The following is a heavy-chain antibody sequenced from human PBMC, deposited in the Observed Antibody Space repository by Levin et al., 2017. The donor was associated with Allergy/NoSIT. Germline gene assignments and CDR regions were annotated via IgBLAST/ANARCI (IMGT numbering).Heavy chain of an antibody. J-gene: IGHJ6*02. CDR3: AREIRDIVVVPAAMSYYYGMDG. CDR2: IIPIFGTA. D-gene: IGHD2-2*01. Sequence: AGESLKISCKASGGTFSSYAISWVRQAPGQGLEWMGGIIPIFGTANYAQKFQGRVTITADESTSTAYMELSSLRSEDTAVYYCAREIRDIVVVPAAMSYYYGMDGWGQGTTVTVSS. CDR1: GGTFSSYA. V-gene: IGHV1-69*01.